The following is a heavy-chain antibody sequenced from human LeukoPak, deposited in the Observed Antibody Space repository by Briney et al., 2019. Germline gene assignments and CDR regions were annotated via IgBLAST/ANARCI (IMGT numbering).Heavy chain of an antibody. J-gene: IGHJ5*02. CDR1: GGSFSGYY. CDR2: INHSGST. Sequence: SETLSLTCAVYGGSFSGYYWSWIRQPPGKGLEWIGEINHSGSTNYNPSLKSRVTISVDTSKNQFSLKLSSVTAADTAVYYCARKNRQYSSSWYIWFDPWGQGTLVTVSS. D-gene: IGHD6-13*01. CDR3: ARKNRQYSSSWYIWFDP. V-gene: IGHV4-34*01.